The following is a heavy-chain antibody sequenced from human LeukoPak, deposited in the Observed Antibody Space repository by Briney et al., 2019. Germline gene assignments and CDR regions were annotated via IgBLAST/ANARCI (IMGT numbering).Heavy chain of an antibody. J-gene: IGHJ3*02. D-gene: IGHD2-2*01. V-gene: IGHV1-69*01. Sequence: ASVKVSCKASGGTFSSYAISWVRQAPGQGLEWIGGIIPIFGTANYAQKFQGRVTITADESTSTAYMELSSLRSEDTAVYYCAREARYCSSTSCYLLGAFDIWGQGTMVTVSS. CDR3: AREARYCSSTSCYLLGAFDI. CDR1: GGTFSSYA. CDR2: IIPIFGTA.